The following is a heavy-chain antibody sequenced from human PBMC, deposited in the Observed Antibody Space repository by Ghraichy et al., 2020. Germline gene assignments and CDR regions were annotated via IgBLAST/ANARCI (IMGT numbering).Heavy chain of an antibody. CDR2: ISSSSSTI. Sequence: GGSLRLSCAASGFTFSSYSMNWVRQAPGKGLEWVSYISSSSSTIYYADSVKGRFTISRDNAKNSLYLQMNSLRDEDTAVYYCARDPLSFGRVGATGIDYWGQGTLVTVSS. CDR1: GFTFSSYS. D-gene: IGHD1-26*01. CDR3: ARDPLSFGRVGATGIDY. J-gene: IGHJ4*02. V-gene: IGHV3-48*02.